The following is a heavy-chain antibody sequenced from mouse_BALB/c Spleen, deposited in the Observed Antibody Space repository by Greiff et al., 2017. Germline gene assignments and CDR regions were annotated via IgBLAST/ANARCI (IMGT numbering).Heavy chain of an antibody. Sequence: EVKLVESGGGLVQPGGSRKLSCAASGFTFSSFGMHWVRQAPEKGLEWVAYISSGSSTIYYADTVKGRFTISRDNPKNTLFLQMTSLRSEDTAMYYCARRATVAFDYWGQGTTLTVSS. CDR3: ARRATVAFDY. J-gene: IGHJ2*01. D-gene: IGHD1-1*01. CDR1: GFTFSSFG. V-gene: IGHV5-17*02. CDR2: ISSGSSTI.